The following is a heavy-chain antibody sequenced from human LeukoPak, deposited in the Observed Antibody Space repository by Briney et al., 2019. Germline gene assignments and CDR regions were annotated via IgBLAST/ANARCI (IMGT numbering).Heavy chain of an antibody. CDR2: INPNSGGT. Sequence: ASVTVSCTASGYTFTGYYMHWVRQAPGQGLEWMGWINPNSGGTNYAQKFQGRVTMTRDTSISTAYMELSRLRSDDTAVYYCARDKAKWFGELPHYWYYYGMDVWGQGTTVTVSS. D-gene: IGHD3-10*01. J-gene: IGHJ6*02. CDR3: ARDKAKWFGELPHYWYYYGMDV. CDR1: GYTFTGYY. V-gene: IGHV1-2*02.